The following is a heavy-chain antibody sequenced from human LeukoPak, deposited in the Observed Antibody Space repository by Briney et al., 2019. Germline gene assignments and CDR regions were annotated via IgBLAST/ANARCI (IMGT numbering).Heavy chain of an antibody. CDR3: ARLGQQLILWFDP. CDR1: GYTFTSYG. Sequence: ASVKVSCKASGYTFTSYGISWVRQAPGQGLEWMGWISAYNGNTNYAQKLQGRVTMTIDTSTSTAYMELSSLTSADTAVYCCARLGQQLILWFDPWGQGTLVTVSS. D-gene: IGHD6-13*01. J-gene: IGHJ5*02. V-gene: IGHV1-18*01. CDR2: ISAYNGNT.